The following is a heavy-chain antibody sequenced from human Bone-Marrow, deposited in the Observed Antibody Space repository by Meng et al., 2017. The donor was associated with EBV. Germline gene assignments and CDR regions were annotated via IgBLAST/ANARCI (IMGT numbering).Heavy chain of an antibody. D-gene: IGHD3-16*01. CDR1: GYTFTRYH. J-gene: IGHJ4*02. V-gene: IGHV1-46*01. CDR2: INPTGGST. CDR3: VREVLTPRDY. Sequence: QVQLGQSGAEVKKPGASVKVSCKASGYTFTRYHMHWVRQAPGQGLEWMGIINPTGGSTNYAQKFQGRVTMTRDTSTTTVYMELSSLRSEDTAVYYCVREVLTPRDYWGQGTLVTVSS.